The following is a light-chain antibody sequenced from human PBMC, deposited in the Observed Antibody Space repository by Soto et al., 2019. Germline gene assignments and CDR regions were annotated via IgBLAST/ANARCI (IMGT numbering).Light chain of an antibody. CDR2: GNS. J-gene: IGLJ3*02. CDR3: QSYDSSLSGWV. Sequence: QSVLTQPPSVSGAPGQRVTISCTGSSSNIGAGYDVHWYQQLPGTAPKLLIYGNSNRPSGVPDRFSGSKSGTSASLAITGLQAEYEAYYSCQSYDSSLSGWVFGGGTKLT. CDR1: SSNIGAGYD. V-gene: IGLV1-40*01.